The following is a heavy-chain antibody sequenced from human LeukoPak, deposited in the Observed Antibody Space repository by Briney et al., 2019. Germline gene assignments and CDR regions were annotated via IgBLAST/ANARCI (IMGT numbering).Heavy chain of an antibody. CDR1: GGSISSYY. CDR3: ARAYSSSWYWNWFDP. V-gene: IGHV4-59*08. CDR2: IYYSGST. Sequence: SETLSLTCTVSGGSISSYYWSWIRQPPGKGLEWIGYIYYSGSTNYNPSLKSRVTISVDTSKNQFSLKLSSVTAADTAVYYCARAYSSSWYWNWFDPWGQGTLVTVSS. J-gene: IGHJ5*02. D-gene: IGHD6-13*01.